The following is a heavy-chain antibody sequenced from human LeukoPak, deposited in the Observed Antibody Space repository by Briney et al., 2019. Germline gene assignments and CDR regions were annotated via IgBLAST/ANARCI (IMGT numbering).Heavy chain of an antibody. Sequence: SETLSLTCTVSGGSISRSDYYWGWVRQPPGKGLEWIGSISYSGSTYYNPSLKSRVTMFVDMSNNQFSLKLRSVTAADTAVYYCARSYCSSTTCYAVGAFDVWGQGTMVTFSS. CDR3: ARSYCSSTTCYAVGAFDV. J-gene: IGHJ3*01. CDR1: GGSISRSDYY. V-gene: IGHV4-39*01. CDR2: ISYSGST. D-gene: IGHD2-2*01.